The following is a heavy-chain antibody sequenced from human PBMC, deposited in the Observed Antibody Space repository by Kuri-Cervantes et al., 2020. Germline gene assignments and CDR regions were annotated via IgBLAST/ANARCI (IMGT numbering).Heavy chain of an antibody. V-gene: IGHV3-74*01. J-gene: IGHJ4*02. CDR1: GFTFSSYW. Sequence: GESLKISCAASGFTFSSYWMHWVRQAPGKGLVWVSRINNDGRSTSYADSVKGRFTISRDNAKNTLYLQMNSPRAEDTAVYYCARWGIAAAGTRWGQGTLVTVSS. CDR3: ARWGIAAAGTR. CDR2: INNDGRST. D-gene: IGHD6-13*01.